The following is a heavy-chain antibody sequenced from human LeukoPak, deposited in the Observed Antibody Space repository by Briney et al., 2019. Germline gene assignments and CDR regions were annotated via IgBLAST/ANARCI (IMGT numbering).Heavy chain of an antibody. CDR1: GYTFTSYY. CDR3: ARDGPRDGYNYEIDY. J-gene: IGHJ4*02. D-gene: IGHD5-24*01. Sequence: ASVKVSCKASGYTFTSYYMHWVRQAPGQGLEWMGIINPSGGSTSYAQKFQGRVTMTRDTSTSTVYMELSSLRSEDTAVYYCARDGPRDGYNYEIDYWGQGTLVTVSS. V-gene: IGHV1-46*01. CDR2: INPSGGST.